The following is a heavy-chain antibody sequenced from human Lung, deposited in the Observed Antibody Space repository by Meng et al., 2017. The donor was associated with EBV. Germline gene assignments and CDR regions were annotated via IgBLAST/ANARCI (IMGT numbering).Heavy chain of an antibody. V-gene: IGHV3-15*01. CDR1: GVTFSNAW. CDR3: TTANNYDGDP. Sequence: VPLVACVGWLLKPGGSLRRSCVASGVTFSNAWMSWVRQAPGKGLEWVGRIKSQTDGGTTDYAAPVKGRFTISRDDSKNTLYLQMNSLKTEDTAVYYCTTANNYDGDPWGQGTLVTVSS. J-gene: IGHJ5*02. D-gene: IGHD3-22*01. CDR2: IKSQTDGGTT.